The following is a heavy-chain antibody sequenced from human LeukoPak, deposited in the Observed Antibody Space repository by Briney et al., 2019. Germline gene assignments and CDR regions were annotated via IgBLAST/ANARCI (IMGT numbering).Heavy chain of an antibody. V-gene: IGHV4-4*02. D-gene: IGHD5-18*01. Sequence: SETLSLTCAVSGGSISSDNWWSWVRQPPGKGLGWIGEIYHHGNTNYSPSLKSRVTISVDKSKNHFSLKLNSVTAADTAVYYCARAGPSYGYFDLWGRGTLVTVSS. J-gene: IGHJ2*01. CDR2: IYHHGNT. CDR1: GGSISSDNW. CDR3: ARAGPSYGYFDL.